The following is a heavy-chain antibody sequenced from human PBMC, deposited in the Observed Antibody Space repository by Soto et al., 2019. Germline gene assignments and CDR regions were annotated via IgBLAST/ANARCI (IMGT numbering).Heavy chain of an antibody. CDR3: ASLEVVPYYYYYGMDV. V-gene: IGHV3-74*01. Sequence: GGSLRLSCAASGFTFSSNWMHWVRQAPGKGLVWVSRINSDGSSTSYADSVKGRFTISRDNAKNTLYLQMNGLRAEDTAVYYCASLEVVPYYYYYGMDVWGQGTTVTVSS. CDR2: INSDGSST. CDR1: GFTFSSNW. D-gene: IGHD2-2*01. J-gene: IGHJ6*02.